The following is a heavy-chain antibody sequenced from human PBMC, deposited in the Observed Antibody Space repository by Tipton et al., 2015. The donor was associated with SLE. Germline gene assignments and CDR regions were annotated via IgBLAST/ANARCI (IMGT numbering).Heavy chain of an antibody. D-gene: IGHD6-19*01. CDR3: ARSNLPGYSSGYYGLVGTYDY. J-gene: IGHJ4*02. CDR2: IYYTGST. V-gene: IGHV4-59*01. CDR1: GDSIGTYY. Sequence: TLSLTCSVAGDSIGTYYWNWIRQPPGKGLEWIGYIYYTGSTNYNPSLKSGVTIYLDMSKNQFSLNLSPVTAADTAVYYCARSNLPGYSSGYYGLVGTYDYWGQGILVTVSS.